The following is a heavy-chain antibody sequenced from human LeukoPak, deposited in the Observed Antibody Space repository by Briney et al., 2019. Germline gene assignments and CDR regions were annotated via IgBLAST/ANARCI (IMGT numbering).Heavy chain of an antibody. J-gene: IGHJ5*02. CDR3: AREEALVVVAATSWKLNWFDP. CDR1: GGTFSSYA. CDR2: IIPIFGIA. D-gene: IGHD2-15*01. V-gene: IGHV1-69*04. Sequence: SVKVSCKASGGTFSSYAISWVRQAPGQGLEWMGRIIPIFGIANYAQKFQGRVTITADKSTSTAYMELSSLRSEDTAVYYCAREEALVVVAATSWKLNWFDPWGQGTLVTVSP.